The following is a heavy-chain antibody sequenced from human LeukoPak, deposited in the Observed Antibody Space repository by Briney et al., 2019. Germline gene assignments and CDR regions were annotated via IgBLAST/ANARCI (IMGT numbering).Heavy chain of an antibody. J-gene: IGHJ6*02. CDR2: FDPEDGET. CDR3: ATPHDSRGYYGGGGYYGMDV. Sequence: ASVKVSCKVSGYTLTELSMHWVRQAPGKGLEWMGGFDPEDGETIYAQKFQGRVTMTEDTSTDTASMELSSLRSEDTAVYYCATPHDSRGYYGGGGYYGMDVWGQGTTVTVSS. V-gene: IGHV1-24*01. D-gene: IGHD3-22*01. CDR1: GYTLTELS.